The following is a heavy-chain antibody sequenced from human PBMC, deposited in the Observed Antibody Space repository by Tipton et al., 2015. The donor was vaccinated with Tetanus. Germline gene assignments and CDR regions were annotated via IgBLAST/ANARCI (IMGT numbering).Heavy chain of an antibody. CDR1: GGSISSSRYY. J-gene: IGHJ6*02. V-gene: IGHV4-39*01. CDR3: ARHKDYYFYVMGV. Sequence: LRLSCTVSGGSISSSRYYWGWIRQPPGKGLDWIGSIYYTGGVHYNPSLKSRVTISLDTPKNQFSLKLSSVTAADTAVYYCARHKDYYFYVMGVWGQGTTVTVSS. CDR2: IYYTGGV.